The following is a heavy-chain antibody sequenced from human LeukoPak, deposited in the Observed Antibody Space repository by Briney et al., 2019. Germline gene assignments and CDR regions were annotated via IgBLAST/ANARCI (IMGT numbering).Heavy chain of an antibody. V-gene: IGHV3-23*01. Sequence: GGSLRLSCAASGFTFSSYAMSWVRQAPGKGLEWVSAISGSGGSTYYADSVKGRFTISRDNSKNTLYLQMNSLRAEDTAVYYCAKGCGYYDSSGYYYFDDWGQGTLVTVSS. CDR2: ISGSGGST. J-gene: IGHJ4*02. CDR1: GFTFSSYA. CDR3: AKGCGYYDSSGYYYFDD. D-gene: IGHD3-22*01.